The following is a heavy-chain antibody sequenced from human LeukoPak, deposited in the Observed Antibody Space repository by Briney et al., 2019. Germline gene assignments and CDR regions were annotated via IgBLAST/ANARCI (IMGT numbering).Heavy chain of an antibody. Sequence: PSETLSLTCTVSGGSINSGSYYWSWIWQPAGKGLEWIGRIYTSGSTNYNPSLKSRVTISVDTSKNQFSLKLSSVTAADTAVYYCARVYSYGIYYYYMDVWGKGTTATVSS. CDR2: IYTSGST. D-gene: IGHD5-18*01. CDR1: GGSINSGSYY. V-gene: IGHV4-61*02. CDR3: ARVYSYGIYYYYMDV. J-gene: IGHJ6*03.